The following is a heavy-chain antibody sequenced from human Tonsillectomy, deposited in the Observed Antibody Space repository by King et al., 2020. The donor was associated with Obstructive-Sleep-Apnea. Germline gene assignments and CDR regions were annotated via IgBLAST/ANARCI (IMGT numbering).Heavy chain of an antibody. CDR2: ISGSGGST. CDR1: GFPFSSYA. D-gene: IGHD4-17*01. Sequence: VQLVESGGGLVQPGGSLRLSCAASGFPFSSYAISWVRQAPGKGLEWVSAISGSGGSTYYADSVKGRFTISRDNSKNTLYLQMNSLRAEDTAVYYCAKEGAVTAVTDYYYYGMDVWGQGTTVTVSS. V-gene: IGHV3-23*04. CDR3: AKEGAVTAVTDYYYYGMDV. J-gene: IGHJ6*02.